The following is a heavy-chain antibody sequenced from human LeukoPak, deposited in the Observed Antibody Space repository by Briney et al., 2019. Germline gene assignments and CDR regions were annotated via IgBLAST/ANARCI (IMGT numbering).Heavy chain of an antibody. D-gene: IGHD2-8*01. CDR1: GSTFSSYA. Sequence: PGGSLRLSCGASGSTFSSYAMSWVRQAPGKGLEWVSAISGSGGSTFYADSVKGRFTVSRDNSKYTLYLQMNSLRAEDAAVYYCAKDPVLMVYTTPDYWGQGTLVTVSS. CDR2: ISGSGGST. V-gene: IGHV3-23*01. J-gene: IGHJ4*02. CDR3: AKDPVLMVYTTPDY.